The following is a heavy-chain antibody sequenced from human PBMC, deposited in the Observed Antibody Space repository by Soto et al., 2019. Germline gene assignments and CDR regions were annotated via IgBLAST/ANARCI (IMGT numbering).Heavy chain of an antibody. Sequence: QVQLVQSGAEVKKPGSSVKVSCKASGGTFSSYAISWVRQAPGQGLEWMGGIIPIFGTANYAQKFQGRVTITADESTSTAYMELSSLRSEDTAVYYCARSVHDYVWGSYRYSFDYWGQGTLVTVSS. CDR2: IIPIFGTA. D-gene: IGHD3-16*02. CDR1: GGTFSSYA. J-gene: IGHJ4*02. CDR3: ARSVHDYVWGSYRYSFDY. V-gene: IGHV1-69*01.